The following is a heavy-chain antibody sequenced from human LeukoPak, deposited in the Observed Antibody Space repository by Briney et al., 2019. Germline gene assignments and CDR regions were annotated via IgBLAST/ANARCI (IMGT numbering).Heavy chain of an antibody. V-gene: IGHV1-69*04. D-gene: IGHD4-17*01. CDR1: GGTFSSYT. J-gene: IGHJ5*02. CDR3: ARDLNDYGDYVWFDP. CDR2: IIPILGIA. Sequence: ASVKVSCKAPGGTFSSYTISWVRQAPGQGLEWMGRIIPILGIANYAQKFQGRVTITADKSTSTAYMELSSLRSEDTAVYYCARDLNDYGDYVWFDPWGQGTLVTVSS.